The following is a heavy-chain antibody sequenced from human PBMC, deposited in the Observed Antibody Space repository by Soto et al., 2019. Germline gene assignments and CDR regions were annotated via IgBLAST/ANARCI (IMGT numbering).Heavy chain of an antibody. CDR3: ARTAAAGKYYYGMDV. J-gene: IGHJ6*02. V-gene: IGHV5-51*01. Sequence: LGESLKISCKGSGYSCTSYWIGWVGQMPGKGLECMGISYPGESDTRYSPSFQGQVTISADKSISTAYLQWSSLMASDTAMYYCARTAAAGKYYYGMDVWVQGTTVTVSS. D-gene: IGHD6-13*01. CDR2: SYPGESDT. CDR1: GYSCTSYW.